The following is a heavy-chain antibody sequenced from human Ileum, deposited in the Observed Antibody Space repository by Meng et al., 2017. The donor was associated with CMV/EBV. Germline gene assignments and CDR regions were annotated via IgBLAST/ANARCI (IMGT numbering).Heavy chain of an antibody. Sequence: GGSLRLSCAASGFTFSTHTLHWVRQAPGKGLEWVAVISYDRNDKYYADSVKGRFTISRDNSKNTLDLQVNNLRPEDTAVYYCARGASFKVVVVTKGLDYWGQGMLVTVSS. CDR2: ISYDRNDK. V-gene: IGHV3-30-3*01. CDR1: GFTFSTHT. CDR3: ARGASFKVVVVTKGLDY. D-gene: IGHD3-22*01. J-gene: IGHJ4*02.